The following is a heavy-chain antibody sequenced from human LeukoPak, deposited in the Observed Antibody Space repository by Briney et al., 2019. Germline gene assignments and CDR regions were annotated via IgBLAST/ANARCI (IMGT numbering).Heavy chain of an antibody. D-gene: IGHD6-19*01. CDR3: AKDRERYSSGWFDY. V-gene: IGHV3-23*01. CDR2: ISSTGGTT. Sequence: GGSLRLSCAASGITFSSYGMSWVRQAPGKGLEWVSSISSTGGTTYYADSVKGRFTISRDNSKNTLYLQMNSLRAEDTAIYYCAKDRERYSSGWFDYWGQGTLVTVSS. CDR1: GITFSSYG. J-gene: IGHJ4*02.